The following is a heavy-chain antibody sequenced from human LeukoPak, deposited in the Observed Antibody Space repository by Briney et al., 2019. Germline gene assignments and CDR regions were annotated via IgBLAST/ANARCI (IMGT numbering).Heavy chain of an antibody. CDR2: IYPGDSDT. CDR3: ARLRGSGSPFPLDP. Sequence: GGSLKISCQGSGYSFTSYWIAWVRQMPGKSLERMGIIYPGDSDTRYSPSFQGQVTISADKSISTAYLQWSSLKASDTAMYYCARLRGSGSPFPLDPWGQGTLVTVSS. D-gene: IGHD3-10*01. CDR1: GYSFTSYW. J-gene: IGHJ5*02. V-gene: IGHV5-51*01.